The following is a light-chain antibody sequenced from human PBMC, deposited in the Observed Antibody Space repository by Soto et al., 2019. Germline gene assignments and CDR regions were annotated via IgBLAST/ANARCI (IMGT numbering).Light chain of an antibody. CDR2: HTS. Sequence: DIQITQSPPYVSASVGDIVTISCRASQDAGSWLSWFHQKPGGAPNLLIFHTSRKKSGVPPRFSGRGSGTEFTLTISSLQPEDFGTYYCQHADGLRALTFGGGTAVEI. CDR1: QDAGSW. CDR3: QHADGLRALT. V-gene: IGKV1-12*01. J-gene: IGKJ4*01.